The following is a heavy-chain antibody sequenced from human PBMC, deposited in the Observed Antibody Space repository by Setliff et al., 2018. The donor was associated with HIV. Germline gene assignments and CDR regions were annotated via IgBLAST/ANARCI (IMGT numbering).Heavy chain of an antibody. V-gene: IGHV4-31*03. J-gene: IGHJ6*03. Sequence: TLSLTCSVSGAPIRGGGYFWTWIRQLPGRGLEWIGYIYYSGSTYYNPSLKSRVIISVDTSKNQFSLNLTSVTAADTAVYYCARIAADYYYYYMDVWGKGTTVTVSS. D-gene: IGHD6-6*01. CDR3: ARIAADYYYYYMDV. CDR1: GAPIRGGGYF. CDR2: IYYSGST.